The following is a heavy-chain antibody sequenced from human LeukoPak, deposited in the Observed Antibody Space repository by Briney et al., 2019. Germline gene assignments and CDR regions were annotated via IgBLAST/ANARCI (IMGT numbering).Heavy chain of an antibody. J-gene: IGHJ4*02. CDR1: GFTFSNYA. CDR3: VREDTPATANY. CDR2: ISGGGDIT. Sequence: GGSLRLSCAASGFTFSNYAMSWVRQTPGKGLEWVSAISGGGDITYYADSVTGRFTISRDNSKDTLFLQMHSLRPGDTAVYYCVREDTPATANYWGQGTLVTISS. D-gene: IGHD2-21*02. V-gene: IGHV3-23*01.